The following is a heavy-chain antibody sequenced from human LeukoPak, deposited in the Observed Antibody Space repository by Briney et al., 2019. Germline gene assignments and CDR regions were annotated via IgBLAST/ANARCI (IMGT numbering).Heavy chain of an antibody. CDR2: ISYDGSNK. CDR1: GFTFSSYA. V-gene: IGHV3-30-3*01. D-gene: IGHD3-10*01. CDR3: ARGLYGSGSYSKFGY. J-gene: IGHJ4*02. Sequence: GGSLRLSCAASGFTFSSYAMHWVRQAPGKGLEWVAVISYDGSNKYYADSVKGRFTISRDNSKNTLYLQMNSLRAEDTAVYYCARGLYGSGSYSKFGYWGQGTLVTVSS.